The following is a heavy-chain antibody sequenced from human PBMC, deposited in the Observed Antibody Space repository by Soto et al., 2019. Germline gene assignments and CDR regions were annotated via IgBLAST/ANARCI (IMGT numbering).Heavy chain of an antibody. CDR2: IIPIFGTA. Sequence: ASVKVSCKASGGTFSSYAISWVRQAPGQGLEWMGGIIPIFGTANYAQKFQGRVTITADESTSTAYMELSSLRSEDTAVYYCARGGGDYDSSGYHIDYWGQGTLVTVSS. CDR3: ARGGGDYDSSGYHIDY. J-gene: IGHJ4*02. D-gene: IGHD3-22*01. V-gene: IGHV1-69*13. CDR1: GGTFSSYA.